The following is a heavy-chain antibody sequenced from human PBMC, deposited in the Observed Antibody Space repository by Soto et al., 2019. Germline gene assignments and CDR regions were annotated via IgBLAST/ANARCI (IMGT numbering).Heavy chain of an antibody. D-gene: IGHD3-16*02. CDR3: ARIYYYDYIWGSYRSGGYFDY. J-gene: IGHJ4*02. Sequence: QVTLKESGPVLVNPTETLTLTCTVSGFSLSNARMGVSWIRQPPGKALEWLAHIFSNDEKSYSTSLKSRLTISKDTSKSQVVLTMTNMDPVDTATYYCARIYYYDYIWGSYRSGGYFDYWGQGTLVTVSS. CDR2: IFSNDEK. CDR1: GFSLSNARMG. V-gene: IGHV2-26*01.